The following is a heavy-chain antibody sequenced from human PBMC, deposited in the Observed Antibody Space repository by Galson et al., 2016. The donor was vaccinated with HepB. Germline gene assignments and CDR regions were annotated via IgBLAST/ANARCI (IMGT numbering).Heavy chain of an antibody. Sequence: SLRLSCAASGFIFSTYAMHWVRQTPGKGLEWVATISDDGTNQYYVDSVKGRFTTSRDNSKNTLYLQMNSLRPEDTAVHYCARADYGDYVAFFDYWGQGTPVTVSA. CDR1: GFIFSTYA. V-gene: IGHV3-30*04. D-gene: IGHD4-17*01. CDR2: ISDDGTNQ. J-gene: IGHJ4*02. CDR3: ARADYGDYVAFFDY.